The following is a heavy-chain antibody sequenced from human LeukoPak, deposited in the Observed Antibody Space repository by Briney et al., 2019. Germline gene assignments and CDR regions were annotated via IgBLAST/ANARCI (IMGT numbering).Heavy chain of an antibody. V-gene: IGHV4-59*11. CDR1: GGSISSHY. CDR2: IYYSGGT. D-gene: IGHD2-15*01. Sequence: PSETLSLTCTVSGGSISSHYWSWIRQPPGKGLEWIGYIYYSGGTNYNPSLKSRVTISVDTSKNQFSLKLSSATAADTAVYYCAREKSPDYCSGGSCYFDYWGQGTLVTVSS. CDR3: AREKSPDYCSGGSCYFDY. J-gene: IGHJ4*02.